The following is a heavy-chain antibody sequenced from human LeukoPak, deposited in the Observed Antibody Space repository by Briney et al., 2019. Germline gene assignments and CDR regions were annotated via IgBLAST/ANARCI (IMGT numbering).Heavy chain of an antibody. V-gene: IGHV1-69*13. Sequence: SVKVSCKASGYTFTSYGISWVRQAPGQGLEWMGGIIPIFGTANYAQKFQGRVTITADESTSTAYMELSSLRPEDTAVYYCASLVRDYYYYMDVWGKGTTVTVSS. J-gene: IGHJ6*03. CDR1: GYTFTSYG. CDR2: IIPIFGTA. CDR3: ASLVRDYYYYMDV.